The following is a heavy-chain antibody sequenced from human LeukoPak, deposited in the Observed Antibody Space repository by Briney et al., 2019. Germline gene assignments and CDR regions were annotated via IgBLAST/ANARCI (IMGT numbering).Heavy chain of an antibody. CDR2: IKQDGSEK. CDR3: ARGRDYAYPTLDY. J-gene: IGHJ4*02. Sequence: GGSLRLSCAASGFTFSSYWMGWVRQAPGKGLEWVANIKQDGSEKYYVDSVKGRFTISRDNAKNSLYLQMNSLRAEDTAVYYCARGRDYAYPTLDYWGQGTLVTVSS. CDR1: GFTFSSYW. V-gene: IGHV3-7*01. D-gene: IGHD4-17*01.